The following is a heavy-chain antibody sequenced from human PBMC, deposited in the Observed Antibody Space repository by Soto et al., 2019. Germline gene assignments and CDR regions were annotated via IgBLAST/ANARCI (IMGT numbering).Heavy chain of an antibody. V-gene: IGHV1-3*01. CDR3: ARGKRAGPPDLFGYYYYYYYMDV. CDR2: INAGNGNT. J-gene: IGHJ6*03. CDR1: GYTFTSYA. Sequence: QVQLVQSGAEVKKPGASVKVSCKASGYTFTSYAMHWVRQAPGQRLEWMGWINAGNGNTKYSQKFQGRVTITRDTSPSRAYMELSSLRSEDTAVYYCARGKRAGPPDLFGYYYYYYYMDVWGKGTTVTVSS. D-gene: IGHD3-10*01.